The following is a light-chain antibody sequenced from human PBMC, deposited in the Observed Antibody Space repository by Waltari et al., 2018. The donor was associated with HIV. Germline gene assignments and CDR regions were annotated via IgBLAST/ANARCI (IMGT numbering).Light chain of an antibody. J-gene: IGLJ2*01. CDR3: QVWDRSYKEAV. CDR1: TIGRNS. V-gene: IGLV3-21*02. Sequence: SYVLTQAPSVSVAPGQTATISCGTIGRNSVQWYRQKPGRAPLLVVLDDVDRYSGIPARFSGARSGERATLTIRGVEAGDEADYYCQVWDRSYKEAVFGGGT. CDR2: DDV.